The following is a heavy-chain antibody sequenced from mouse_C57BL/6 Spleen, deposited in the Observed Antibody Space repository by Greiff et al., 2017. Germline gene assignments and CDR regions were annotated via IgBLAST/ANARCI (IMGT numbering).Heavy chain of an antibody. CDR3: TTDNSAWFAY. Sequence: EVQLQQSGAELVRPGASVKLSCTASGFNIKDDYMHWVKQRPEQGLEWIGWIDPENGDTEYASKFQGKATITADTSSNTAYLQLSSLTSEDTAVYYCTTDNSAWFAYWGQGTLVTVSA. V-gene: IGHV14-4*01. J-gene: IGHJ3*01. D-gene: IGHD1-3*01. CDR1: GFNIKDDY. CDR2: IDPENGDT.